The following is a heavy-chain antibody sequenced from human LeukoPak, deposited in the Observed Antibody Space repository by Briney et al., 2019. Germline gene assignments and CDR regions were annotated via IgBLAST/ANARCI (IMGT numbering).Heavy chain of an antibody. CDR2: IHPRRGDT. D-gene: IGHD3-10*01. Sequence: GASVKVSCEASGYTFTSYGISWVRQAPGQGLEWMGWIHPRRGDTNYAQKFQGRVTMTRDTSISTAYLDLSSLRSDDTAVYYCARDGDYGTGSYYRGCIDSWDQGTPVTVSP. CDR1: GYTFTSYG. V-gene: IGHV1-2*02. CDR3: ARDGDYGTGSYYRGCIDS. J-gene: IGHJ4*02.